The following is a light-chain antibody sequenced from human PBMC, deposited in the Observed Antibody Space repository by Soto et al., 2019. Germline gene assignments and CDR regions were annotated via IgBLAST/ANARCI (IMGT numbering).Light chain of an antibody. V-gene: IGKV1-39*01. CDR1: QSIGNY. J-gene: IGKJ1*01. CDR2: AAS. Sequence: DIQMTQPPSSLSASVGDIVTITCRASQSIGNYLNWYQQKPGKAPKLLIYAASSLQSGVPSRFGGSGSGTDFTLTISSLQPEDFAAYYCQQTYSTPRTCGQGTKVEV. CDR3: QQTYSTPRT.